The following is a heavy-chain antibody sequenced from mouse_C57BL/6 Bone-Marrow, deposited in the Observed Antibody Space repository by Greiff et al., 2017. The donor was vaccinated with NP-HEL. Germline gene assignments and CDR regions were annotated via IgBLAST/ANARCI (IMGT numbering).Heavy chain of an antibody. CDR2: INYDGSST. J-gene: IGHJ1*03. CDR1: GFTFSDYY. CDR3: AREDYYGSSYGYFEV. Sequence: EVQVVESEGGLVQPGSSMKLSCTASGFTFSDYYMAWVRQVPEKGLEWVANINYDGSSTYYLDSLKSRFIISRDNAKNILYLQMSSLKSEDTATYYCAREDYYGSSYGYFEVWGTGTTVTVSS. D-gene: IGHD1-1*01. V-gene: IGHV5-16*01.